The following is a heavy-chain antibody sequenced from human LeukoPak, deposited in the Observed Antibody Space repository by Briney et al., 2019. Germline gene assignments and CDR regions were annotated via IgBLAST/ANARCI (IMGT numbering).Heavy chain of an antibody. V-gene: IGHV3-23*01. CDR2: IGGGGVDT. J-gene: IGHJ4*02. CDR3: AKGRWFWSGYYPFDY. D-gene: IGHD3-3*01. Sequence: PGGSLRLSCAASGFTFSSYAMSWVRQAPGKGLEWVSSIGGGGVDTYYADSVKGRFTISRDNSKNTLYLQMNSLRVEDTAVYYCAKGRWFWSGYYPFDYWGQGTLVTVSS. CDR1: GFTFSSYA.